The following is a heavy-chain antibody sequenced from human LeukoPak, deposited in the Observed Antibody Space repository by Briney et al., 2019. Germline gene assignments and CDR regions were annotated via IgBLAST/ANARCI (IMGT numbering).Heavy chain of an antibody. Sequence: ASVKVSCKASGYTFTGYYMHWVRQAPGQGLEWMGWINPNSGGTNYAQKLQGRVTMTTDTSTSTAYMELRSLRSDDTAVYYCARDHYYDSSGHGPSNDAFDIWGQGTMVTVSS. CDR1: GYTFTGYY. V-gene: IGHV1-2*02. CDR3: ARDHYYDSSGHGPSNDAFDI. D-gene: IGHD3-22*01. J-gene: IGHJ3*02. CDR2: INPNSGGT.